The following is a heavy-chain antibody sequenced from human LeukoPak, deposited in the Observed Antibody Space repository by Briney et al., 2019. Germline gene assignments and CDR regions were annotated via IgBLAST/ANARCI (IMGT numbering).Heavy chain of an antibody. CDR3: ARDTMITFGGVIPLDY. D-gene: IGHD3-16*02. V-gene: IGHV3-13*01. CDR2: IGTAGDT. CDR1: GFTFSSYD. Sequence: GGSLRLSCAASGFTFSSYDMHWVRQATGKGLEWVSAIGTAGDTYYPGSVKGRFTISRENAKNSLYLQMNSLRAEDTAVYYCARDTMITFGGVIPLDYWGQGTLVTVSS. J-gene: IGHJ4*02.